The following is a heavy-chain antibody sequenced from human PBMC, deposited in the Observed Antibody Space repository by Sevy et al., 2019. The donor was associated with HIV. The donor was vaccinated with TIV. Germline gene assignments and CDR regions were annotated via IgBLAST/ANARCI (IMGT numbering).Heavy chain of an antibody. CDR3: AREMAGWDYFDY. CDR2: IKQDGSEK. V-gene: IGHV3-7*01. CDR1: GFTFSRNW. Sequence: GGSLRLSCAASGFTFSRNWLSWVRQAPGKGLEWVANIKQDGSEKYYVDSVKGRFTISRDNVKNSLYLQMNSLRAEDTAVYYCAREMAGWDYFDYWGQGTLVTVSS. J-gene: IGHJ4*02. D-gene: IGHD3-16*01.